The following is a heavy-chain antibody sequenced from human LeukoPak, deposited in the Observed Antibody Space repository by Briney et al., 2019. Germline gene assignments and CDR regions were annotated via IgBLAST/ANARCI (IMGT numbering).Heavy chain of an antibody. J-gene: IGHJ6*02. D-gene: IGHD3-10*01. CDR1: GYSFTSYW. Sequence: GESLKISCKGSGYSFTSYWIGWVRQMPGKGLEWMGIIYPGDSDTRYIPSFQGQVTISADKSISTACLLWSSLKPSDTAMYYCATHNYYGSGSFPYYYYGMDVWGQGTTVTVSS. CDR2: IYPGDSDT. V-gene: IGHV5-51*01. CDR3: ATHNYYGSGSFPYYYYGMDV.